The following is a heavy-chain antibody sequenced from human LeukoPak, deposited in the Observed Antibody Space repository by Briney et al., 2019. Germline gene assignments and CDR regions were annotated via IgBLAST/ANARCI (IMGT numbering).Heavy chain of an antibody. J-gene: IGHJ1*01. CDR2: IYYSGTT. Sequence: PSETLSLTCTVSGDSITYYYWTWIRQSSGKGLEWIGHIYYSGTTNYNPSFKSRATISVDTSKNQFSLKLSSVTAADTAVYYCARGAFNYDILTAYSHWGQGTLVTVSS. CDR1: GDSITYYY. CDR3: ARGAFNYDILTAYSH. V-gene: IGHV4-59*08. D-gene: IGHD3-9*01.